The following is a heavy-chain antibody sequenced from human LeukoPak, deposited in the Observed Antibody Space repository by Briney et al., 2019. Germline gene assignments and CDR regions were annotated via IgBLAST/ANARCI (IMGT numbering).Heavy chain of an antibody. CDR2: IYYSGGT. V-gene: IGHV4-59*01. Sequence: SETLSLTCTVSGGSMRDYYWSWIRQPPGKGLEWIGYIYYSGGTNYNPSLKSRVTISVDTSKNQFSLKLPFVTAADTAVYYCARGRRGYGMDDPWGQGTLVTVSA. CDR3: ARGRRGYGMDDP. D-gene: IGHD3-22*01. J-gene: IGHJ5*02. CDR1: GGSMRDYY.